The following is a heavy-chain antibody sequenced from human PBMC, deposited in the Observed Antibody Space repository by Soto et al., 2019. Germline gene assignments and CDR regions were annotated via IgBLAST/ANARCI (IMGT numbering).Heavy chain of an antibody. Sequence: SVKVSCKASGGTFSSYAISWVRQAPGQGLEWMGGIIPIFGTANYAQRFQGRVTITADESTSTAYMELSSLRSEDTAVYSWARTEATTGSGAFDIWGQVTMVTVSS. CDR3: ARTEATTGSGAFDI. CDR2: IIPIFGTA. D-gene: IGHD4-4*01. J-gene: IGHJ3*02. CDR1: GGTFSSYA. V-gene: IGHV1-69*13.